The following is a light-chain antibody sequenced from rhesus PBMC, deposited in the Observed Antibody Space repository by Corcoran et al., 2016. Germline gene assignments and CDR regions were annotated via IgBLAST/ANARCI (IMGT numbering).Light chain of an antibody. CDR2: EVS. CDR1: RSDIGGYNF. CDR3: CSYAGSYNFYI. J-gene: IGLJ1*01. Sequence: QAALTQPRSVSGSPGQSVTFSCTGTRSDIGGYNFVSWYQMHPGTVPKLMIYEVSKRPSGVSDRFSGSKSGNTAALTISGLQAEDEAEYYCCSYAGSYNFYIFGAGTRLTVL. V-gene: IGLV2-32*01.